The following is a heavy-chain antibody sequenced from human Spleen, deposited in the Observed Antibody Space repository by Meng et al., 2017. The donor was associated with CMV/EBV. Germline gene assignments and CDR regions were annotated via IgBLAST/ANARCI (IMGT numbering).Heavy chain of an antibody. V-gene: IGHV4-39*07. Sequence: SETLSLTCTVSGGSISSSSYYWGWIRQPPGKGLEWIGSIYYSGSTYYNPSLKSRVTISVDTSKNQFSLKLSSVTAADTAVYYCAGSIVVVPAAIFYYYYGMDVWGQGTTVTVSS. D-gene: IGHD2-2*02. CDR3: AGSIVVVPAAIFYYYYGMDV. CDR2: IYYSGST. J-gene: IGHJ6*02. CDR1: GGSISSSSYY.